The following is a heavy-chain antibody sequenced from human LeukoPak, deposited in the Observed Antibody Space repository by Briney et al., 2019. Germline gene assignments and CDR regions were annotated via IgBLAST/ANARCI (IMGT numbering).Heavy chain of an antibody. Sequence: PSETLSLTCTVSGGSISSNSYYWGWIRQPPGRGLEWVGSIYYSGSTYYNPSLKSRVTISVDTSKNQFSLKLSSVTAADTAVYYCARDPLITSIGYCSSTSCHMDVWGKGTTVTVSS. V-gene: IGHV4-39*07. CDR1: GGSISSNSYY. CDR2: IYYSGST. D-gene: IGHD2-2*01. CDR3: ARDPLITSIGYCSSTSCHMDV. J-gene: IGHJ6*03.